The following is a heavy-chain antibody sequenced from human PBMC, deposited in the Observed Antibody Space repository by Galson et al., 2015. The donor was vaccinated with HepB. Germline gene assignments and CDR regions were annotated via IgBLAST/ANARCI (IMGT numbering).Heavy chain of an antibody. V-gene: IGHV3-23*01. Sequence: SLRLPCASSGFTFCSYALSWVRQAPGKGLVWVSAISGSGGSTYYADSVKGRFTISRDNSKNTLYLQMNSLRAEDTAVYYCANLRIAGDDYWGQGTLVTVSS. J-gene: IGHJ4*02. CDR2: ISGSGGST. CDR1: GFTFCSYA. D-gene: IGHD1-14*01. CDR3: ANLRIAGDDY.